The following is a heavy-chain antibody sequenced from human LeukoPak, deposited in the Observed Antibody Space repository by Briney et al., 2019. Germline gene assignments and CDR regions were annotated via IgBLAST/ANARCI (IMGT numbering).Heavy chain of an antibody. V-gene: IGHV1-69*13. D-gene: IGHD3-9*01. CDR1: GGTFTSYA. J-gene: IGHJ4*02. Sequence: ASVKVSCKASGGTFTSYAISWVRQAPGQGLGWMGGIIPIFGTANYAQKFQGRVTITADESTSTAYMELSSLRSEDTAVYYCAESLTGYYPPDYWGQGTLVTVSS. CDR3: AESLTGYYPPDY. CDR2: IIPIFGTA.